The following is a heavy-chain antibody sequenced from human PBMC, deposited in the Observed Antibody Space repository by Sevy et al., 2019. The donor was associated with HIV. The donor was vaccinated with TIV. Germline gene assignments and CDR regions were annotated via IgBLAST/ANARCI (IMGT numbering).Heavy chain of an antibody. CDR3: EKEFYDSSGLKFDY. V-gene: IGHV3-23*01. D-gene: IGHD3-22*01. CDR1: GFTFSSYA. Sequence: GGSLRLSCAASGFTFSSYAMSWVRQPPGRGLGWASAIGGIGGSTYYADSGKGRFTIARDNSKNTLYLEMNSLRAEDTAVYYCEKEFYDSSGLKFDYWGQGTLVTVSS. CDR2: IGGIGGST. J-gene: IGHJ4*02.